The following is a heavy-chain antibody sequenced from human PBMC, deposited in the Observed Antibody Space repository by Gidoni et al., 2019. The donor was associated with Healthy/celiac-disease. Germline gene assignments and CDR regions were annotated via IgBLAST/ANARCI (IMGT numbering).Heavy chain of an antibody. D-gene: IGHD3-22*01. J-gene: IGHJ4*02. CDR2: IWYDGSNK. CDR3: AREGIVVVTEYYFDY. Sequence: QVQLVESGGGVVQPGRSLRLSCAASGFTFSSYGMHWVRQAPGKGLEWVAVIWYDGSNKYYADSVKGRVTISRDNSKNTLYLQMNSLRAEDTAVYYCAREGIVVVTEYYFDYWGQGTLVTVSS. CDR1: GFTFSSYG. V-gene: IGHV3-33*01.